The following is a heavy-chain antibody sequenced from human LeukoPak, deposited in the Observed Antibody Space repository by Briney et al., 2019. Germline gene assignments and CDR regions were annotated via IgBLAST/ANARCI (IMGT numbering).Heavy chain of an antibody. Sequence: PSETLSLTCTVSGGSISNYYWSWIWQPPGEGLEWIGCIHYTGSTNYNPSLKSRVTISVDTSKNQFSLKLSSVTAADTAVYYCARHNTFDIWGQGTMVTVSS. CDR2: IHYTGST. CDR1: GGSISNYY. V-gene: IGHV4-59*08. J-gene: IGHJ3*02. CDR3: ARHNTFDI.